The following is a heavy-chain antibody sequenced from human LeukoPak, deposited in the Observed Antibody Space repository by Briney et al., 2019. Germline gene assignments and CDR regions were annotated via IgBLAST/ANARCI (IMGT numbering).Heavy chain of an antibody. CDR3: AKYTRAPWSALDY. J-gene: IGHJ4*02. CDR2: ISGSGGST. D-gene: IGHD1-1*01. V-gene: IGHV3-23*01. Sequence: GGSLRLSCAASGFTLSSYAMSWVRQAPGKGPEWVSTISGSGGSTYYADSVKGRFTISRDNSKNTLHLQMNSLRAEDTAVYYCAKYTRAPWSALDYWGQGTLVTVSS. CDR1: GFTLSSYA.